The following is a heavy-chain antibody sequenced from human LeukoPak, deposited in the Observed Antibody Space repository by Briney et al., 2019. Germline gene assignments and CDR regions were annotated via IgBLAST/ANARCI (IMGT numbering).Heavy chain of an antibody. CDR1: GGSISSSSYY. CDR2: IYYSGST. V-gene: IGHV4-39*01. J-gene: IGHJ4*02. D-gene: IGHD2-21*01. Sequence: PSETLSLTCTVSGGSISSSSYYWGWIRQPPGKGLEWIGSIYYSGSTYYNPSLKSRVTISVDTSRNQFSLKLSSVTAADTAVYYCASCVGGDCYEDYWGQGTLVTVSS. CDR3: ASCVGGDCYEDY.